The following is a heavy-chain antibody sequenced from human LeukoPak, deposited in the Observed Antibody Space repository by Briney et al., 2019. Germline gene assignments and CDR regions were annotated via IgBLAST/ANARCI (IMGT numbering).Heavy chain of an antibody. CDR3: ARDSLVVVAATSAQSDY. CDR1: GFTFSSYS. Sequence: GGSLRLSCAASGFTFSSYSMNWVRQAPGKGLERVSSISSSSSYIYYADSVKGRFTISRDNAKNSLYLQMNSLRAEDTAVYYCARDSLVVVAATSAQSDYWGQGALVTVSS. CDR2: ISSSSSYI. V-gene: IGHV3-21*01. D-gene: IGHD2-15*01. J-gene: IGHJ4*02.